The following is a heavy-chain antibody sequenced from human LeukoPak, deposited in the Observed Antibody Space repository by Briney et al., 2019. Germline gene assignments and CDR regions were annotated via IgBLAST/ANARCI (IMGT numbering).Heavy chain of an antibody. CDR2: ISYDGSNK. D-gene: IGHD3-22*01. V-gene: IGHV3-30*03. CDR3: ARSYYYDSSGYYDTFSSFDY. J-gene: IGHJ4*02. CDR1: GFTFSSYW. Sequence: GGSLRLSCAASGFTFSSYWMHWVRQAPGKGLEWVAVISYDGSNKYYADSVKGRFTISRDNSKNTLYLQMNSLRAEDTAVYYCARSYYYDSSGYYDTFSSFDYWGQGTLVTVSS.